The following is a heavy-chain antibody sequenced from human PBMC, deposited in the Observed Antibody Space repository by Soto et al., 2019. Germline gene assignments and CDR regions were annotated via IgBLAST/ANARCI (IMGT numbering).Heavy chain of an antibody. Sequence: LSLTCTVSGGSISSYYWSWIRQPPGKGLEWIGYIYYSGSTNYNPSLKSRVTISVDTSKNQFSLKLSSVTAADTAVYYCARDSGIQLWPYYFDYWGQGTLVTVSS. J-gene: IGHJ4*02. D-gene: IGHD5-18*01. CDR2: IYYSGST. V-gene: IGHV4-59*01. CDR1: GGSISSYY. CDR3: ARDSGIQLWPYYFDY.